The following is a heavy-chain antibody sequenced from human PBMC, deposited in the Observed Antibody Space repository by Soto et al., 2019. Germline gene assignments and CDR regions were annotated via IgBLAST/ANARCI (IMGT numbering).Heavy chain of an antibody. CDR2: ISSDGSNK. CDR3: AKDGADWSPGD. D-gene: IGHD3-9*01. J-gene: IGHJ4*02. CDR1: GFTFSDHY. Sequence: PGGSLRLSCAAFGFTFSDHYMHWVRQAPGKGLEWVAIISSDGSNKYYADSVKGRFTISRDNSKKTLCLQMNSLRAEDTAMYYCAKDGADWSPGDWGQGTLVTV. V-gene: IGHV3-30*18.